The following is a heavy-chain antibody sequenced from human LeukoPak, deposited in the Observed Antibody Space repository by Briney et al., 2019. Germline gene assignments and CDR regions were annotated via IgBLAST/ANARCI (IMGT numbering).Heavy chain of an antibody. V-gene: IGHV4-31*11. CDR1: GGSLSSGGYF. D-gene: IGHD5-24*01. Sequence: EASQTLSLTCAVSGGSLSSGGYFWGWIRQYPGKGLEWIGCISHSGTSYYNPSPKSRVTISVDTSRNQFSLELSSVTAADTAVYFCARERRDGHNYSDFWGQGALVTVSS. CDR2: ISHSGTS. J-gene: IGHJ4*02. CDR3: ARERRDGHNYSDF.